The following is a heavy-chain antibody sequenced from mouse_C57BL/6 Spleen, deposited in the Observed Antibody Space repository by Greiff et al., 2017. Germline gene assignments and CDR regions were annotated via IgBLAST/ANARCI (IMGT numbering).Heavy chain of an antibody. V-gene: IGHV1-55*01. J-gene: IGHJ4*01. CDR3: ARVDYYGSRDYAMDY. D-gene: IGHD1-1*01. CDR1: GYTFTSYW. CDR2: IYPGRGST. Sequence: VQLQQPGAELVKPGASVKMSCKASGYTFTSYWITWVKQRPGQGLEWIGDIYPGRGSTNYNEKFKSKATMTVDPSYSTAYMQLRSLTSEDSAVYYCARVDYYGSRDYAMDYWGQGTSVTVAS.